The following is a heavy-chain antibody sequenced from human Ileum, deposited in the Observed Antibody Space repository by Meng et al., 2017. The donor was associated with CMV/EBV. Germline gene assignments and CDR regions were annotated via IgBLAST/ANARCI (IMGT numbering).Heavy chain of an antibody. J-gene: IGHJ4*03. CDR1: GFTFNAYT. CDR3: ARDNKGEYPHFLGD. D-gene: IGHD3-16*01. CDR2: ISSSSRSI. Sequence: GGSLRLSCAASGFTFNAYTMNWVRQAPGKGLEWVSSISSSSRSIYYADSVKGRFTISRDNAKSSLYLQMNSVRAEDTAVYYCARDNKGEYPHFLGDWGQGKLV. V-gene: IGHV3-21*01.